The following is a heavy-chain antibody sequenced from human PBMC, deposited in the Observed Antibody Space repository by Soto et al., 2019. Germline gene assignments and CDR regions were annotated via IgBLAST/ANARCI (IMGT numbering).Heavy chain of an antibody. Sequence: PSETLSLTCTVSGGSISIYYWSLIRQPPGKGLEWIGYIYYSGSTNYNPSLKSRVTISVDTSKNQFSLKLSSVTAADTAVYYCAREVRYCSGGSCHRNFDYWGQGTRFTVSS. CDR2: IYYSGST. CDR1: GGSISIYY. J-gene: IGHJ4*02. V-gene: IGHV4-59*01. D-gene: IGHD2-15*01. CDR3: AREVRYCSGGSCHRNFDY.